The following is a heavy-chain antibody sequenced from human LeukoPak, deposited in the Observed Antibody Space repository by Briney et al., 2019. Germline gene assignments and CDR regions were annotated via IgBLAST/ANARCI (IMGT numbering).Heavy chain of an antibody. D-gene: IGHD5-18*01. CDR2: ISAYNGNT. J-gene: IGHJ4*02. Sequence: ASVKVSCKASGYTFTSYGISWVRQAPGQGLEWMGWISAYNGNTNYAQKLQGRVTMTTDTSTSTAYMELRSLRSDDTAVYYCARETEPIVDTAMAGRAHFDYWGQGTLVTVSS. CDR3: ARETEPIVDTAMAGRAHFDY. CDR1: GYTFTSYG. V-gene: IGHV1-18*01.